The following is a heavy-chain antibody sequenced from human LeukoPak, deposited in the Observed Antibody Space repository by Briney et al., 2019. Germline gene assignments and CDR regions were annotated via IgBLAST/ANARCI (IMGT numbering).Heavy chain of an antibody. Sequence: PSETLSLTCTVSGGSVSSGSDYWTWIRQPPGKGLEWIGHIYYSGSTNYNPSLKSRVTISVNTSKNQFSLKLKSVTAADTAVYYCAREGSRTPFVFWGQGTLVTVSS. J-gene: IGHJ4*02. CDR3: AREGSRTPFVF. V-gene: IGHV4-61*01. CDR2: IYYSGST. D-gene: IGHD1/OR15-1a*01. CDR1: GGSVSSGSDY.